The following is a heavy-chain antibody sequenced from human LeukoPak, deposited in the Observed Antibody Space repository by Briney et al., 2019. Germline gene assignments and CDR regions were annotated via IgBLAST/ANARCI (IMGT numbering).Heavy chain of an antibody. CDR3: ARDFDY. CDR2: IIPIFGTA. Sequence: LEWMEGIIPIFGTANYAQKFQGRVTITADESTSTAYMELSSLRSEDTAVYYCARDFDYWGQGTLVTVSS. J-gene: IGHJ4*02. V-gene: IGHV1-69*01.